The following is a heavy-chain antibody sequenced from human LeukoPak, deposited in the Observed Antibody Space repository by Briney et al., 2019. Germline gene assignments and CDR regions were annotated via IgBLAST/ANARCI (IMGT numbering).Heavy chain of an antibody. CDR2: IYYSGST. Sequence: SETLSLTCTVSGGSISSYYWSWIRQPPGKGLEWIGYIYYSGSTNSNPSLKSRVTISVDTSKDRFSLKLSSVTAADTAVYYCARHTPLVLAPSGYYYLMDVWGQGTTVTVSS. V-gene: IGHV4-59*08. CDR3: ARHTPLVLAPSGYYYLMDV. J-gene: IGHJ6*02. CDR1: GGSISSYY. D-gene: IGHD5-18*01.